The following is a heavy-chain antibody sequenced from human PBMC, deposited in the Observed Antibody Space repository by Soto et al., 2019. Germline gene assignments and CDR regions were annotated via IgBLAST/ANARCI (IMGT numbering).Heavy chain of an antibody. J-gene: IGHJ4*02. D-gene: IGHD1-1*01. CDR3: ARDPERGRLSGTKDY. Sequence: QVQLVESGGGVVQPGRSLRLSCAASGFTFSSYAMHWVRQAPGKGLEWVAVISYDGSNKYYADSVKGRFTISRDNSKNTLYLQMTSLRAEDTAVYYCARDPERGRLSGTKDYWAQGTLVTVSS. CDR1: GFTFSSYA. CDR2: ISYDGSNK. V-gene: IGHV3-30-3*01.